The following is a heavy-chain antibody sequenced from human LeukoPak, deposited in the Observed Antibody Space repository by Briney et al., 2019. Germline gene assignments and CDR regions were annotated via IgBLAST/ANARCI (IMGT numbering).Heavy chain of an antibody. J-gene: IGHJ5*02. Sequence: SETLSLTCTVSGGSMEIDYWNWIRQPAGKGLGWIGRIYNSGSANYSPSLKSRVTMSIDTSKSRISLQLTSVTAADTAVYYCAKNRVAAAGTTFATWGQGTLVTVSS. CDR1: GGSMEIDY. CDR3: AKNRVAAAGTTFAT. D-gene: IGHD6-13*01. V-gene: IGHV4-4*07. CDR2: IYNSGSA.